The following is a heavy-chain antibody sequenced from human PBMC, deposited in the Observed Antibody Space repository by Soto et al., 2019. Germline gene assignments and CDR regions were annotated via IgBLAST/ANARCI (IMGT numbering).Heavy chain of an antibody. CDR3: ARGRYGDY. CDR1: GYAFTTYV. Sequence: QVHLVQSGAEVKKPGASVKVSCQGSGYAFTTYVITWVRQAPGQGLEWMGWISAHNGNTNYAQKLQGRVTVTRDTSTSTAYMERRSLRYDDTAVYYCARGRYGDYWGQGALVTVSS. CDR2: ISAHNGNT. D-gene: IGHD1-1*01. J-gene: IGHJ4*02. V-gene: IGHV1-18*01.